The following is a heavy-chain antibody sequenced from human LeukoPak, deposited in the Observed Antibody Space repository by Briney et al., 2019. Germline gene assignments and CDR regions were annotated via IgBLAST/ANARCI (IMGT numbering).Heavy chain of an antibody. D-gene: IGHD3-16*01. CDR3: ARKKASLRSHKGAFDI. CDR1: GGSFSGYY. J-gene: IGHJ3*02. V-gene: IGHV4-34*01. Sequence: SETLSLTCAVYGGSFSGYYWSWIRQPPGKGLEWIGEINHSGSTNYNPSLKSRVTISVDTSKNQFSLKLSSVTAADTAVYYCARKKASLRSHKGAFDIWGQGTMVTVSS. CDR2: INHSGST.